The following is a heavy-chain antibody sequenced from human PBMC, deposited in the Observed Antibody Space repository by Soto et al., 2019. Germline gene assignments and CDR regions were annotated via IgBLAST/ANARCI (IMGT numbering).Heavy chain of an antibody. J-gene: IGHJ4*02. CDR3: AKELAWPVTTFGGGFDY. D-gene: IGHD3-16*01. CDR1: GFTFSSYA. V-gene: IGHV3-23*01. CDR2: ISGSGGST. Sequence: EVQLLESGGGLVQPGGSLRLSCAASGFTFSSYAMSWVRQAPGKGLEWVSAISGSGGSTYYADSVKGRFTISRDNSKNTLYLQMNSLRAEDTAVYYCAKELAWPVTTFGGGFDYWGQGTLVTVSS.